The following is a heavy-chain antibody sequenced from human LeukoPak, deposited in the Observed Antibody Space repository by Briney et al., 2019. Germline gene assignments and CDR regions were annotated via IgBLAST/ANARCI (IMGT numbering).Heavy chain of an antibody. CDR2: ISGSGGGT. J-gene: IGHJ4*02. D-gene: IGHD6-13*01. CDR3: APDLRGSAWSLDD. Sequence: GGSLRLSCAASGFPFSNYALGWVRQAPGKGLEWVSLISGSGGGTYFADSVKGRFTISRDNSKNTLYLQMDGLRAEDTAIYYCAPDLRGSAWSLDDWGQGTLVTVSS. CDR1: GFPFSNYA. V-gene: IGHV3-23*01.